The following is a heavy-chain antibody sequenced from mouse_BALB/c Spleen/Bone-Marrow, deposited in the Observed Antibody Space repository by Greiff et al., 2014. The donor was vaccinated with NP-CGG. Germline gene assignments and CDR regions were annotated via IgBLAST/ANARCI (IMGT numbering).Heavy chain of an antibody. CDR1: GYTFTSYW. Sequence: VKVVESGAELAKPGASVKMSCKASGYTFTSYWMHWVKQRPGQVLEWIGYINPSTGYTEYNLKFKDKATLTADKSSSTAYIQLSSLTSEDSAVYYCASPYGYEDYSAMDYWGQGTSVTVSS. CDR3: ASPYGYEDYSAMDY. V-gene: IGHV1-7*01. CDR2: INPSTGYT. J-gene: IGHJ4*01. D-gene: IGHD1-2*01.